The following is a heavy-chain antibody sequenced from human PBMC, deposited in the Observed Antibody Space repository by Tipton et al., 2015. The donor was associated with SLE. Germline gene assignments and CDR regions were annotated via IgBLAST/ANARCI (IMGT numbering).Heavy chain of an antibody. CDR2: TFYHGKT. CDR1: DDSILTHY. V-gene: IGHV4-59*08. J-gene: IGHJ4*02. Sequence: TLSLTCSISDDSILTHYWSWIRQSPGKGLEWIGYTFYHGKTDYNPSMKSRVTISLDTSTEQFSLKLTSVTAADTALYFCARGFSYDFWSDYSNEKGHKTYYFDSWGQGTLVTVSS. CDR3: ARGFSYDFWSDYSNEKGHKTYYFDS. D-gene: IGHD3-3*01.